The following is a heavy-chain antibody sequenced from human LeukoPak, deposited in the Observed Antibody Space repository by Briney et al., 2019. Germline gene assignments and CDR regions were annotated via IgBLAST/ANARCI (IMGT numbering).Heavy chain of an antibody. CDR1: GFTFSSDA. J-gene: IGHJ4*02. CDR2: ISASGGST. V-gene: IGHV3-23*01. CDR3: AKDPKVDTALGDDY. Sequence: GGALRLSCAASGFTFSSDAMSWVRQAPGKGLEWVSTISASGGSTYYADSVKGRFTISRDNSKNTLHLQMNSLRADDTAVYYCAKDPKVDTALGDDYWGQGTLVTVSS. D-gene: IGHD5-18*01.